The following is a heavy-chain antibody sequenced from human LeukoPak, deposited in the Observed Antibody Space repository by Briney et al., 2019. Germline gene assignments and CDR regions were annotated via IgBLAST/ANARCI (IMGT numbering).Heavy chain of an antibody. Sequence: PSETLSLTCTVSGGSISSYYWSWIRQPPGKGLEWIGYIYTSGSTNYNPSLKSRVTISVDTSKNQFSLKLSSVTAADTAVYYCARLSSSEDDYYYYMDVWGKGTTVTVSS. J-gene: IGHJ6*03. CDR2: IYTSGST. V-gene: IGHV4-4*09. CDR3: ARLSSSEDDYYYYMDV. CDR1: GGSISSYY. D-gene: IGHD6-13*01.